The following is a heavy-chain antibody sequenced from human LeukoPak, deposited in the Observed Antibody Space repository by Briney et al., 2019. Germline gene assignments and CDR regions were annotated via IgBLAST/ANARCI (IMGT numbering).Heavy chain of an antibody. CDR2: ISGSGGST. J-gene: IGHJ4*02. V-gene: IGHV3-23*01. CDR1: GFTFSSYA. D-gene: IGHD6-6*01. CDR3: AKTVEYSGSSVQWYFDY. Sequence: GGSLRLSCAASGFTFSSYAMSWVRQAPGKGLEWVSAISGSGGSTYYADSVKGRFTISRDNSKNTLYLQMSSLRAEDTAVYYCAKTVEYSGSSVQWYFDYWGQGTLVTVSS.